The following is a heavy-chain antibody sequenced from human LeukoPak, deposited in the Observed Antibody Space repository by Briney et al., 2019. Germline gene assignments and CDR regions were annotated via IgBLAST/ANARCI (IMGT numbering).Heavy chain of an antibody. CDR3: ASGIQTQGNNF. V-gene: IGHV4-4*07. J-gene: IGHJ4*02. Sequence: PSETLSLTRTVSGGSISSYYWTWIRQPAGKGLEWVGRMYISGETNYNPSLNNRATLSLDTSKNQFSLKLRSLTAADTAVYYCASGIQTQGNNFWGQGTLVTVSS. D-gene: IGHD4-23*01. CDR2: MYISGET. CDR1: GGSISSYY.